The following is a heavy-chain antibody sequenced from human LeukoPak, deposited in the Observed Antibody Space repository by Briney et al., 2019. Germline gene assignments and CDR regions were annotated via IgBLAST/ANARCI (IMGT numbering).Heavy chain of an antibody. Sequence: PGGSLRLSCAASGFTFRSFAMHWVRQAPGKGLEWVAVISYDGSNKYYADSVKGRFTISRDNSKNTLYLQMNSLRAEDTAVYYCAKGEYYYDSSGYYRPGIYYFDYWGQGTLVTVSS. V-gene: IGHV3-30*04. CDR3: AKGEYYYDSSGYYRPGIYYFDY. CDR1: GFTFRSFA. CDR2: ISYDGSNK. D-gene: IGHD3-22*01. J-gene: IGHJ4*02.